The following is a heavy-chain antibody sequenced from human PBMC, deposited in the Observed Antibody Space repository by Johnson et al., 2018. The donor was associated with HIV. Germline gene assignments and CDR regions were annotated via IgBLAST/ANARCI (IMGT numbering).Heavy chain of an antibody. CDR3: AKDGGSWSYSLDV. CDR2: IKEDGSEK. V-gene: IGHV3-7*01. D-gene: IGHD3-16*01. J-gene: IGHJ3*01. CDR1: GFSIRNFW. Sequence: VQLVESGGGLVQPGGSLRLSCAVSGFSIRNFWMTWVRQAPGKGLEWVANIKEDGSEKNYVDSVKGRFTISRDNAKNSLYLQMNSLRPEDTGLYYCAKDGGSWSYSLDVWGQGTMVSVSS.